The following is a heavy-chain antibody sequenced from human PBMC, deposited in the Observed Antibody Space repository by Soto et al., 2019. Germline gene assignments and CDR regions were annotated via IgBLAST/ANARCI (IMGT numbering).Heavy chain of an antibody. V-gene: IGHV4-39*01. CDR1: GGSISSSSYY. CDR2: IYYSGYT. D-gene: IGHD3-16*01. J-gene: IGHJ6*02. Sequence: PSETLSLTCTVSGGSISSSSYYWGWIRQPPGKGLEWIGSIYYSGYTYYNPSLKSRVTISVDTSKNQFSLKLSSVTAADTAVYYCARHNGSLYVGYYYDMDGWGQGTTVTLSS. CDR3: ARHNGSLYVGYYYDMDG.